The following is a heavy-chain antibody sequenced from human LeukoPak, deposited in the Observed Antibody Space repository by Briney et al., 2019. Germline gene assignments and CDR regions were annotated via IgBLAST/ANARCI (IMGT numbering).Heavy chain of an antibody. CDR3: ARVRGGPRYSSHAFDI. CDR2: IYTSGST. Sequence: PSETLSLTCTVSGGSISSYYWSWIRQPAGKGLEWIGRIYTSGSTNYNPSLKSRVTMSVDTSKNQFSLKLSSVTAADTAVYYCARVRGGPRYSSHAFDIWGQGTMVTVSS. CDR1: GGSISSYY. J-gene: IGHJ3*02. D-gene: IGHD6-19*01. V-gene: IGHV4-4*07.